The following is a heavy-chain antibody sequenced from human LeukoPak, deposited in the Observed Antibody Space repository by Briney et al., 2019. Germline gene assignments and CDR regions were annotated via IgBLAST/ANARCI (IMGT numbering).Heavy chain of an antibody. Sequence: PSETLSLTCTVSGGSISSSSYYWGWIRQPPGKGLEWIGSIYYSGSTYYNPSLKSRVTISVDTSKNQFSLKLSSVTAADTAVYYCARRSDDGMVAAATQYYFDYWSQGTLVTVSS. J-gene: IGHJ4*02. V-gene: IGHV4-39*01. D-gene: IGHD2-15*01. CDR2: IYYSGST. CDR1: GGSISSSSYY. CDR3: ARRSDDGMVAAATQYYFDY.